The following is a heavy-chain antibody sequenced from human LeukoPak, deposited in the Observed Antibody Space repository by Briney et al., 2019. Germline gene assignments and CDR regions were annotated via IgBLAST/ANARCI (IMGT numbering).Heavy chain of an antibody. D-gene: IGHD6-13*01. CDR1: GGSISSGGYY. Sequence: SETLSLTCTVSGGSISSGGYYWSWIRQPPGKGLVWIGYIYHSGSTYYNPSLESRVTISVDRSKNQFSLKLSSVTAADTAVYYCARDYPAAATDWGQGTLVTVSS. J-gene: IGHJ4*02. V-gene: IGHV4-30-2*01. CDR3: ARDYPAAATD. CDR2: IYHSGST.